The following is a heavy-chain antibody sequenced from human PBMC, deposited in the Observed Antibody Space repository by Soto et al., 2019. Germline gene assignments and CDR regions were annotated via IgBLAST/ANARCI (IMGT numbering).Heavy chain of an antibody. V-gene: IGHV4-31*03. CDR3: ARETKTDCSSGSCNWFDP. CDR2: IYYSGTT. D-gene: IGHD2-15*01. J-gene: IGHJ5*02. CDR1: GGSISGDGSY. Sequence: QLQESGPGLVKTSQTLSLTCSVSGGSISGDGSYWAWIRQYPGKGLEWIGYIYYSGTTYYNPSIRSRASISVDTSRSQCSLRLNSVNAADTAIYYGARETKTDCSSGSCNWFDPWGQGSLVAVSS.